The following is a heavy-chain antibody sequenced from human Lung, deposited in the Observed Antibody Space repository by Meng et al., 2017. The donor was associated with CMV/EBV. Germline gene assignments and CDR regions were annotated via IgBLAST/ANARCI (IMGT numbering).Heavy chain of an antibody. V-gene: IGHV1-69*10. D-gene: IGHD2-2*01. CDR3: ARTPNRYCSSTSCDGRYYGMDV. CDR1: GGTFSSYA. CDR2: IIPILGIA. Sequence: SVXVSXKASGGTFSSYAISWVRQAPGQGLEWMGGIIPILGIANYAQKFQGRVTITEDKSTSTAYMELSSLRSEDTAVYYCARTPNRYCSSTSCDGRYYGMDVXGQGXTVTVSS. J-gene: IGHJ6*02.